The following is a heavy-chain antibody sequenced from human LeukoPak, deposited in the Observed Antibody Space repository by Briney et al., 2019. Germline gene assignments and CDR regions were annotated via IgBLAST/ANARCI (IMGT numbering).Heavy chain of an antibody. J-gene: IGHJ4*02. CDR3: ARGQAATVFFDY. Sequence: ASVKVSCKASGYTFTGYYMHWVRQAPGQGFEWMGWINPNTGGTDYAQKFQGRVTMTSDTSISTAYLELSRMGTDDTAVYYCARGQAATVFFDYWAQGTLVTVSS. D-gene: IGHD4-17*01. V-gene: IGHV1-2*02. CDR1: GYTFTGYY. CDR2: INPNTGGT.